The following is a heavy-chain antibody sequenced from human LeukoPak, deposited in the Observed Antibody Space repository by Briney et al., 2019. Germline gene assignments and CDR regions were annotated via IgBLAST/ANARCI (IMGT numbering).Heavy chain of an antibody. V-gene: IGHV3-23*01. Sequence: GGSLRLSCAASGFTFSSYGMNWVRQAPGKGLEWVSGFSGSTGSTHYADSVKGRFTISRDNAKNSLYLQMNSLRAEDTAVYYCAKGIYSSGSSYFDYWGHGTLVTVSS. CDR1: GFTFSSYG. CDR3: AKGIYSSGSSYFDY. J-gene: IGHJ4*01. D-gene: IGHD6-19*01. CDR2: FSGSTGST.